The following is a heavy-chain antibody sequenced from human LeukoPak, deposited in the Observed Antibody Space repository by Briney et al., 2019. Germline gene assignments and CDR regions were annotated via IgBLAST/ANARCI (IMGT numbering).Heavy chain of an antibody. D-gene: IGHD3-9*01. Sequence: GASVKVSCKASCYTFTNYAISWVRQAPGQGLEWMGWISAYNGNTNYAQKLQGRVTMTTDTSTSTAYMELRSLRSDDTAMYYCARGNYDILTGPRRTDAFDIWGQGTMVTVSS. V-gene: IGHV1-18*01. CDR2: ISAYNGNT. CDR1: CYTFTNYA. CDR3: ARGNYDILTGPRRTDAFDI. J-gene: IGHJ3*02.